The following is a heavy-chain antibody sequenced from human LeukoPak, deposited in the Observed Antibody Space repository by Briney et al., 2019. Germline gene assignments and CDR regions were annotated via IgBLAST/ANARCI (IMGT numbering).Heavy chain of an antibody. V-gene: IGHV3-30*18. D-gene: IGHD6-13*01. CDR2: ISYDGSNK. CDR1: GFTFPDYT. J-gene: IGHJ6*03. CDR3: AKESKGSSWFTSYYYYYYMDV. Sequence: GGSLRLSCAGSGFTFPDYTMHWVRQAPGKGLEWVAVISYDGSNKYYADSVKGRFTISRDNSKNTLYLQMNSLRAEDTAVYYCAKESKGSSWFTSYYYYYYMDVWGKGTTVTVSS.